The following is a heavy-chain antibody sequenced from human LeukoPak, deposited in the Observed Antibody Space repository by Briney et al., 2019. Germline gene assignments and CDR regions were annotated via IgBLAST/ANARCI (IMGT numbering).Heavy chain of an antibody. D-gene: IGHD2-21*01. CDR2: IYNDGST. Sequence: GGSLRLSCAASGFSFSSYGMHWVRQAPGKGLEWVSIIYNDGSTYYADSMKGRFTISRDNSKNTLYLQVNSLRAEDTAMYYCARHILFAFDIWGQGTMVTVSS. J-gene: IGHJ3*02. CDR1: GFSFSSYG. CDR3: ARHILFAFDI. V-gene: IGHV3-66*04.